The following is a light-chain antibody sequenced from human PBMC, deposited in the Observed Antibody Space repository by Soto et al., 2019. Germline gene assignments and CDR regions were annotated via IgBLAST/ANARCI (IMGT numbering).Light chain of an antibody. V-gene: IGKV3-15*01. CDR3: QQYNSGPYT. J-gene: IGKJ5*01. Sequence: EIIMTQSPATLSLSPGDRATLSFLASQSVSSELAWYQQKPGQAPRLLIYGASTRATGVPARFSGSGSGTEFTLTISSLQSEDFAVYYCQQYNSGPYTFGQGTRLEIK. CDR2: GAS. CDR1: QSVSSE.